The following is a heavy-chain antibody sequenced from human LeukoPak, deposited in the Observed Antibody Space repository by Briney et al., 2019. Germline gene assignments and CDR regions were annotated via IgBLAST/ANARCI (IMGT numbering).Heavy chain of an antibody. CDR3: ARGARFFAYYDH. V-gene: IGHV4-31*03. CDR2: IYNGGTT. CDR1: DGSISGDNYY. Sequence: PSQTLSLTCTVSDGSISGDNYYWSWIRQLPGKGLEWIGYIYNGGTTYYNPSLKSRVIISVDTSKNQFSLKLKSVTAADTAMYYCARGARFFAYYDHWGQGTLVTVSS. D-gene: IGHD2-21*01. J-gene: IGHJ4*02.